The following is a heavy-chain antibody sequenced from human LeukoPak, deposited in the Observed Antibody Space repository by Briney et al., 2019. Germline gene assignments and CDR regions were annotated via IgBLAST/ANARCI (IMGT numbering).Heavy chain of an antibody. CDR2: IYYSGDT. CDR1: GGSISSSRFN. Sequence: SETLSLTCTVSGGSISSSRFNWGWIRQTPGKGLEWIGTIYYSGDTYHNPSLKSRVTISVDTSKNQFSLKLSSVTAADTAVYYCARALGGSYEVDYWGQGTLVTVSS. V-gene: IGHV4-39*07. J-gene: IGHJ4*02. CDR3: ARALGGSYEVDY. D-gene: IGHD1-26*01.